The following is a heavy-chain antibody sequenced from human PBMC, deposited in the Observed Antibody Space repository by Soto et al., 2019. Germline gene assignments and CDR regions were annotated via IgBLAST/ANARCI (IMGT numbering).Heavy chain of an antibody. CDR2: IGRSGETI. V-gene: IGHV3-48*03. CDR3: ARDSRGGAARRPTFYY. Sequence: LRLSCVGSGFTFSSFEMNWVRQTPGKGLEWLSYIGRSGETIYYADSVKGRFTISRDNAKSSLFLQMTGLRDEDTGIYYCARDSRGGAARRPTFYYWGRGTLVTVSS. CDR1: GFTFSSFE. D-gene: IGHD6-6*01. J-gene: IGHJ4*02.